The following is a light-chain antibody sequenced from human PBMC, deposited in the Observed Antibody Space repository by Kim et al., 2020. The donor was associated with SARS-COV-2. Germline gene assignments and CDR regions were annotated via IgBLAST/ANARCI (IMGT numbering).Light chain of an antibody. Sequence: DIQMTQSPSSLSASVGDRVTITCRASQGIGDSLAWYQQKPGKAPKLLIYYASTNQLGVPSRFSGSGSRADFTLTISSLQPEDVATYYCQNYKRVPFTFGGGTKVDIK. V-gene: IGKV1-27*01. CDR2: YAS. J-gene: IGKJ4*01. CDR1: QGIGDS. CDR3: QNYKRVPFT.